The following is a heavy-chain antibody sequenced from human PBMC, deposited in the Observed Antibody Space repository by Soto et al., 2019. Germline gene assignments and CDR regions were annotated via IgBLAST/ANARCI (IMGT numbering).Heavy chain of an antibody. V-gene: IGHV1-18*01. Sequence: QVQLVQSGAEVKKPGASVKVSCKASGYTFTSYGISWVRQAPGQGLEWMGWISAYNGNTNYAQKIQGRVTMTTDTSTSTAYMELRSLRSDDTAVYYCAREAARLLWFGELLRTSNLDYWGQGTLVTVSS. J-gene: IGHJ4*02. CDR3: AREAARLLWFGELLRTSNLDY. D-gene: IGHD3-10*01. CDR2: ISAYNGNT. CDR1: GYTFTSYG.